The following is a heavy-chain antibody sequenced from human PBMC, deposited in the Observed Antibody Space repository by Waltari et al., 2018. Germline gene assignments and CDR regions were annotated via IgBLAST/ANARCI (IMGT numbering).Heavy chain of an antibody. V-gene: IGHV4-4*07. CDR2: IYTSGSP. CDR1: GGSISSYY. CDR3: ARGDSSSWSDFVWFDP. J-gene: IGHJ5*02. Sequence: QVQLQESGPGLVKPSETLSLTCTVSGGSISSYYWSWIRQPVGKGLEWIGRIYTSGSPNCNPTLKGRVTMSVDTSKNQFSLKPSSVTAADTAVYYCARGDSSSWSDFVWFDPWGQGTLVTVSS. D-gene: IGHD6-13*01.